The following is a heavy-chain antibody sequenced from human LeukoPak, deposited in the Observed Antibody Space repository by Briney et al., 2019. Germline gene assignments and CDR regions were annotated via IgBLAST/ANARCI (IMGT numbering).Heavy chain of an antibody. Sequence: KPSETLSLTCTVSGGSISSSSYYWGWIRQPPGKGLEWIGSIYYSGSTYYNPSLKSRVTISVDTSKNQFSLKLSSVTAADTAVYYCARETKYYYDSSDYYYYIDYWGQGTLVTVSS. CDR1: GGSISSSSYY. V-gene: IGHV4-39*02. J-gene: IGHJ4*02. CDR3: ARETKYYYDSSDYYYYIDY. D-gene: IGHD3-22*01. CDR2: IYYSGST.